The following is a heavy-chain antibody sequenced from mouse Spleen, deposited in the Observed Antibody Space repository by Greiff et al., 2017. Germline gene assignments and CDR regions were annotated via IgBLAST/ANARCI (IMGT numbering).Heavy chain of an antibody. Sequence: QVQLKQPGAELVRPGSSVKLSCKASGYTFTSYWMHWVKQRPIQGLEWIGNIDPSDSETHYNQKFKDKATLTVDKSSSTAYMQLSSLTSEDSAVYYCARFDGYYVDWGQGTLVTVSA. CDR1: GYTFTSYW. CDR3: ARFDGYYVD. D-gene: IGHD2-3*01. J-gene: IGHJ3*01. V-gene: IGHV1-52*01. CDR2: IDPSDSET.